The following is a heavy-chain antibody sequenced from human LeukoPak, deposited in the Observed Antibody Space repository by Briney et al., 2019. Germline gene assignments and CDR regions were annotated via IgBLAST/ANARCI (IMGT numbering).Heavy chain of an antibody. CDR1: GGTFSSYA. Sequence: SVKVSCTASGGTFSSYAISWVRQAPGQGLEWMGRIIPIFGTANYAQKFQGRVTITTHESTSTAYMELSSLRSEDTAVCYCARDTYYYDSSGYYLGVDYWGQGTLVTVSS. J-gene: IGHJ4*02. V-gene: IGHV1-69*05. CDR2: IIPIFGTA. D-gene: IGHD3-22*01. CDR3: ARDTYYYDSSGYYLGVDY.